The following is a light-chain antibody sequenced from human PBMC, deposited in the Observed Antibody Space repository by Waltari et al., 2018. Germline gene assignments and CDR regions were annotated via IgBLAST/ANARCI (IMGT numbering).Light chain of an antibody. Sequence: YELTQQPAVSVSPGQTFNITSSVATVANDYDFWYQQKAGQSLVLLIYQDSKRHSGIPERFTASNSGNTAILTISGTQSTDEADYYCQVWDKTTVVFGGGTHVTVL. CDR2: QDS. CDR1: TVANDY. CDR3: QVWDKTTVV. V-gene: IGLV3-1*01. J-gene: IGLJ2*01.